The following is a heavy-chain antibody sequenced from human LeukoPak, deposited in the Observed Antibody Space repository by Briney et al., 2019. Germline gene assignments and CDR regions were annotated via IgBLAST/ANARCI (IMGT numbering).Heavy chain of an antibody. V-gene: IGHV3-48*01. CDR3: AKMEGRWGLAAHDYFDY. CDR1: GFSFSSYS. Sequence: GGSLRLSCAASGFSFSSYSMNWVRQAPGKGLEWVSYISSTSSTIYYADSVKGRFTISRDDAKNSLYLQMNSLRAEDTAVYYCAKMEGRWGLAAHDYFDYWGQGTLVTVSS. D-gene: IGHD2-21*02. J-gene: IGHJ4*02. CDR2: ISSTSSTI.